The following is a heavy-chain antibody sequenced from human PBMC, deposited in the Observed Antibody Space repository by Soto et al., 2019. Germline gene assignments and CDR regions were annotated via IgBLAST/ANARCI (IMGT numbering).Heavy chain of an antibody. CDR1: GFTLSSYW. D-gene: IGHD3-16*01. J-gene: IGHJ4*02. V-gene: IGHV3-74*01. CDR3: AKGGHIDF. Sequence: EMQLVESGGGLVQPGGSLRLSCAASGFTLSSYWIHWVCQAPGKGLVWVSRISSDGSSTNYADSVKGRFTISRDNAKNTLYLQMDSLRADDTAVYYCAKGGHIDFCGQGTLVTVSS. CDR2: ISSDGSST.